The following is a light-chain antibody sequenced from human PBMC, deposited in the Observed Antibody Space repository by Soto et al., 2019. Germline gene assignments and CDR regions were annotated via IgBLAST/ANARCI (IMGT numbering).Light chain of an antibody. J-gene: IGLJ1*01. Sequence: QSVLTQPPSVSGAPGQRVTISCTGSNSNIGAGYDVHWYQQLPATAPKLLIYGNGNRPSGVPDRFSGSKSGTSASLAITGLQAEDEADYYCQSYDSSLGTYFVFGTGTKVTVL. CDR1: NSNIGAGYD. V-gene: IGLV1-40*01. CDR3: QSYDSSLGTYFV. CDR2: GNG.